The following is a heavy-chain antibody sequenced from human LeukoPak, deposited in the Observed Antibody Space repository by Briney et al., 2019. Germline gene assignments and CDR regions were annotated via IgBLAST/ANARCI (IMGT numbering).Heavy chain of an antibody. D-gene: IGHD5-18*01. Sequence: SETLSLTCTVSGGSISSYYWSWIRQPPGKGLEWIGYIYYSGSTNYNPSLKSRVTISVDTSKSQFSLKLSSVTAADTAVYYCARSPHSYGYYSFDYWGQGTLVTVSS. J-gene: IGHJ4*02. CDR1: GGSISSYY. CDR2: IYYSGST. V-gene: IGHV4-59*08. CDR3: ARSPHSYGYYSFDY.